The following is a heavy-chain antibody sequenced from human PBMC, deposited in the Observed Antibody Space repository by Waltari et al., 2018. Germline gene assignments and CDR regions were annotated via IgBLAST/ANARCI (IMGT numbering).Heavy chain of an antibody. J-gene: IGHJ4*02. CDR1: GSTFTGYY. Sequence: QVQLVQSGAEVKKPGASVKVSCQASGSTFTGYYMHCVRPAPGQGLEWMGWINPNSGGTNYAQKFQGRVTMTRDTSISTAYMELSSLRSDDTAVYYCARARVRDGYNAGYWGQGTLVTVSS. CDR2: INPNSGGT. V-gene: IGHV1-2*02. CDR3: ARARVRDGYNAGY. D-gene: IGHD5-12*01.